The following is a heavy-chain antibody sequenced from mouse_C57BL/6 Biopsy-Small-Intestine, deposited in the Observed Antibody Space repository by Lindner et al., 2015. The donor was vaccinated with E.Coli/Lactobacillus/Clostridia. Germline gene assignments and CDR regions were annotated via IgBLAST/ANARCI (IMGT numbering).Heavy chain of an antibody. CDR1: GYTFTSYW. CDR3: ARESYGSLYYFDY. Sequence: VQLQESGAELAKPGASVKLSCKASGYTFTSYWMHWLKQRPGQGLEWIGYINPSSGYTKYNQKFKDKATLTADKSSSTAYVQLSSLTYEDSAVYYCARESYGSLYYFDYWGQGTTLTVSS. V-gene: IGHV1-7*01. CDR2: INPSSGYT. D-gene: IGHD1-1*01. J-gene: IGHJ2*01.